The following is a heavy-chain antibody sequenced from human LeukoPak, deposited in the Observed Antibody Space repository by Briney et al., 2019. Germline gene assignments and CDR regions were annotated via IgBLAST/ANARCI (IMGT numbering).Heavy chain of an antibody. CDR1: GFTSSSYP. D-gene: IGHD2-2*01. Sequence: PGGSLRLSCAASGFTSSSYPMNWVRQAPGKGLEWVSAISGGGDRTFHADSVKGRFTISRDSSKNTLYLQMNSLRAEDTAVYYCAKEYLVCSSASCSAFDIWGPGTMVTVPS. J-gene: IGHJ3*02. CDR3: AKEYLVCSSASCSAFDI. V-gene: IGHV3-23*01. CDR2: ISGGGDRT.